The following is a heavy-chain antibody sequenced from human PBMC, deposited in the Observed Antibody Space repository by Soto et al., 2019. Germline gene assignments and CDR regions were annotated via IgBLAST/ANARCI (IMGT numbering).Heavy chain of an antibody. CDR3: AREDDGGDREYYGLDV. D-gene: IGHD3-16*01. Sequence: PSETLSLTCTVSGRSISRDNYHWTWIRQSPGKGLEWIGYIYYSGSIFYNPSFKSRVTISVDTSKNQFSLQLSSVTAADTAVYFCAREDDGGDREYYGLDVWGQGTTVTVSS. V-gene: IGHV4-30-4*08. J-gene: IGHJ6*02. CDR1: GRSISRDNYH. CDR2: IYYSGSI.